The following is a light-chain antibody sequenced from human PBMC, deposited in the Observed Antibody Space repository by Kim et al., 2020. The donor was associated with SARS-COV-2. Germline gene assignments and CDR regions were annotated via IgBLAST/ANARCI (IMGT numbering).Light chain of an antibody. J-gene: IGLJ3*02. Sequence: VALGQTVRITCQGDSLRSYYASWYRQKPGQAPVLVIYGKNNRPSGIPDRFSGSSSGNTASLTITGAQAEDEADYYCNSRDSSDNRVFGGGTQLTVL. CDR1: SLRSYY. CDR2: GKN. V-gene: IGLV3-19*01. CDR3: NSRDSSDNRV.